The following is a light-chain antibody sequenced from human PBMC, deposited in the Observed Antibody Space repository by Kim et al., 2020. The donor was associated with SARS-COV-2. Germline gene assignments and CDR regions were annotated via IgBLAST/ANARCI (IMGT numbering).Light chain of an antibody. J-gene: IGLJ3*02. CDR3: SSHTSGSTSWM. Sequence: QSALTQPPSVSGSPGQSVTISCTGTSSDVGSSNHVSWYQQSPGTAPKLMIYEVTNRPSGVPDRFSGSKSGNTASLSISGLQAEDEGDYYCSSHTSGSTSWMFGGGTQLTVL. CDR1: SSDVGSSNH. V-gene: IGLV2-18*02. CDR2: EVT.